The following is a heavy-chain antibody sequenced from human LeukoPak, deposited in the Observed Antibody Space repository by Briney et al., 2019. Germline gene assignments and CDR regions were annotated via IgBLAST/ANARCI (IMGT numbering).Heavy chain of an antibody. Sequence: ASVKVSCKASGYTFTNYGISWVRQAPGQGLEWMGWISAYNGNTNYAQKLQGRVTMTTDTSTTTAYMELRSLRSDDTAAYYCARDGPYYGSGRGSAFDIWGQGTMVTVSS. D-gene: IGHD3-10*01. CDR2: ISAYNGNT. CDR1: GYTFTNYG. CDR3: ARDGPYYGSGRGSAFDI. V-gene: IGHV1-18*01. J-gene: IGHJ3*02.